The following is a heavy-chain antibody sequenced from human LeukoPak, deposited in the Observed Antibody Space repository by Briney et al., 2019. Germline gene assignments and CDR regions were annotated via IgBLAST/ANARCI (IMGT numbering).Heavy chain of an antibody. V-gene: IGHV4-34*01. Sequence: SETLSLTCAVYGGSFSGYYWSWIRQPPGKGLEWIGEINHSGSTNYNPSLKSRVTISVDTSKNQFSLKLSSVTAADTAVYYCARGRRPIWEYYYGSGSSLYYFDYWGQGTLVTVSS. D-gene: IGHD3-10*01. J-gene: IGHJ4*02. CDR3: ARGRRPIWEYYYGSGSSLYYFDY. CDR2: INHSGST. CDR1: GGSFSGYY.